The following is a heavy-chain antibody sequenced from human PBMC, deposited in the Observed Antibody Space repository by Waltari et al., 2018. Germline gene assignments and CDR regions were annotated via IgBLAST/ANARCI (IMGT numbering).Heavy chain of an antibody. D-gene: IGHD5-12*01. CDR1: TEFFSGYP. Sequence: QVQLQQWGAGLLKPSDTLSLTCGVSTEFFSGYPWIWIRQPPGKGREWIGEVSDIGGTTYNPSLKSRGTISVEASEKKFSLKLSSVTAADTAVYYCARAFDSGYDSYYFDSWGQGTLVTVSS. J-gene: IGHJ4*02. V-gene: IGHV4-34*01. CDR2: VSDIGGT. CDR3: ARAFDSGYDSYYFDS.